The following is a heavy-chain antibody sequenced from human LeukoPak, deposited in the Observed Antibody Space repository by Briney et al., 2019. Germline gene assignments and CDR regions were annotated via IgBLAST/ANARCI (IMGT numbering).Heavy chain of an antibody. CDR1: GGSFSGYY. D-gene: IGHD5-24*01. J-gene: IGHJ4*02. V-gene: IGHV4-34*01. Sequence: PSETLSLTCAVYGGSFSGYYWSWIRQPPGKGLEWIGEINHSGSTNYNPSLKSRVTISVDTSKNQFSLKLSSVTAADTAVYYCARDVLHRDGYSLGFDYWGQGTLVTVSS. CDR2: INHSGST. CDR3: ARDVLHRDGYSLGFDY.